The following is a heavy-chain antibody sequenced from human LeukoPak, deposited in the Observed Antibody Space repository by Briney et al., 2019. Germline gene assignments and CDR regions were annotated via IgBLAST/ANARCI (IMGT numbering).Heavy chain of an antibody. J-gene: IGHJ5*02. CDR2: ISYDGSNK. D-gene: IGHD5-18*01. CDR3: ARELRGYSYGLRNNWFDP. Sequence: GGSLRLSCAASGFTFSSYGMHWVRQAPGKGLEWVAVISYDGSNKYYADSVKGRFTISRDNSKNTLYLQMNSLRAEDTAVYYCARELRGYSYGLRNNWFDPWGQGTLVTVSS. V-gene: IGHV3-30*03. CDR1: GFTFSSYG.